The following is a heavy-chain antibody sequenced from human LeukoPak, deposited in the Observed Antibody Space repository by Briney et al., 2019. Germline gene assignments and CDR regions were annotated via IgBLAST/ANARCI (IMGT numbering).Heavy chain of an antibody. CDR3: ARGREIAVAGYYYYYYCMDV. J-gene: IGHJ6*03. CDR2: ITSSSSYI. CDR1: GFTFSSYN. D-gene: IGHD6-19*01. V-gene: IGHV3-21*01. Sequence: GGSLRLSCAASGFTFSSYNMNWVRQAPGKGLEWVSSITSSSSYIYYADSVKGRFTISRDNAKNSLYLQMNSLRAEDTAVYYCARGREIAVAGYYYYYYCMDVWGKGTTVTVSS.